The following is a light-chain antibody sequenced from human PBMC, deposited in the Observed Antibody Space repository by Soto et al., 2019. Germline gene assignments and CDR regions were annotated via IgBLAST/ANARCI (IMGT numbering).Light chain of an antibody. Sequence: DIQMTQSPSTLSASVGDRVTITCRASQSISRWLAWYQQKPGKAPKLLIFDASTLESGVPSKFSGSGSGTEFTLTISSLQPEDFATYYCQQYKTFWTFGQGTKVEFK. CDR1: QSISRW. V-gene: IGKV1-5*01. J-gene: IGKJ1*01. CDR3: QQYKTFWT. CDR2: DAS.